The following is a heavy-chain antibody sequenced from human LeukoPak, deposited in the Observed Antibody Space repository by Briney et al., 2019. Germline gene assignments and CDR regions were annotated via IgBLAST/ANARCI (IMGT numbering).Heavy chain of an antibody. J-gene: IGHJ4*02. Sequence: ASVKVSCKASGYTFTSYYMHWVRQAPGQGLEWMGIINPSGGSTCYAQKFQGRVTMTRDTSTSTVYMELSSLRSEDTAVYYCARDWGGGYNYLFFDYWGQGTLVTVSS. CDR1: GYTFTSYY. CDR2: INPSGGST. V-gene: IGHV1-46*01. CDR3: ARDWGGGYNYLFFDY. D-gene: IGHD5-24*01.